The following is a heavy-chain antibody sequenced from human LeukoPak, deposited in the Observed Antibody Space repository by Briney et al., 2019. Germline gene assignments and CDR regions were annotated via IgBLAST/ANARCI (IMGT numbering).Heavy chain of an antibody. CDR1: GYTFTSYD. CDR2: MNPNSGNT. CDR3: AGDYGDYEDAFDI. Sequence: ASVKVSCKASGYTFTSYDINWVRQATGQGLEWMGWMNPNSGNTGYAQKFQGRVTMTRNTSISTAYMELSSLRSEDTAVYYCAGDYGDYEDAFDIWGQGTMVTVSS. J-gene: IGHJ3*02. V-gene: IGHV1-8*02. D-gene: IGHD4-17*01.